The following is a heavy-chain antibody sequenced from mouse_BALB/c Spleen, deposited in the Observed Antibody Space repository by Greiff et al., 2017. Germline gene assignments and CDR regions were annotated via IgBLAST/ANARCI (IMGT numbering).Heavy chain of an antibody. Sequence: VQLQQSGAELVKPGASVKLSCTASGFNIKDTYMHWVKQRPEQGLEWIGRIDPANGNTKYDPKFQGKATITADTSSNTAYLQLSSLTSEDTAVYYCARWDYYGPLAYWGQGTLVTVSA. CDR1: GFNIKDTY. CDR2: IDPANGNT. J-gene: IGHJ3*01. CDR3: ARWDYYGPLAY. V-gene: IGHV14-3*02. D-gene: IGHD1-1*01.